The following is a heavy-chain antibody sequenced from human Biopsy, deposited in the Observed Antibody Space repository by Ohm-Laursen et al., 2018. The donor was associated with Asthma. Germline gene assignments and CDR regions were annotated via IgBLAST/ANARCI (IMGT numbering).Heavy chain of an antibody. CDR2: INSVFGTT. Sequence: ASVKVSCKSLGGTFNTYVIGWVRQAPGQGLEWMGGINSVFGTTTYPQKFQDRVTITADNSASTVYMELSSLRSEDTAVYYCARKAGSCISRTCYSLDFWGQGTLVTVSS. J-gene: IGHJ4*02. V-gene: IGHV1-69*06. CDR1: GGTFNTYV. D-gene: IGHD2-2*01. CDR3: ARKAGSCISRTCYSLDF.